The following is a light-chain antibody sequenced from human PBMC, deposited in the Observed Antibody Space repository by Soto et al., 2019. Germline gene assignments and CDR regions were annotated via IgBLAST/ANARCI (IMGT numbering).Light chain of an antibody. V-gene: IGKV3-20*01. Sequence: EIVLAQSPGTLSLPPGERATLSCRASQSIGNRYIAWYQQKPGQAPRLLTYGASIRGTGIPDRFSGSGSGTDFTLTISRLEPEDFEVYYCHQYDTSPLTFGGGTKVDIK. CDR3: HQYDTSPLT. CDR1: QSIGNRY. J-gene: IGKJ4*01. CDR2: GAS.